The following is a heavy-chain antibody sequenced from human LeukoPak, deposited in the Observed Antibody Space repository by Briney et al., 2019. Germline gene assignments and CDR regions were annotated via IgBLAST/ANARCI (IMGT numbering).Heavy chain of an antibody. J-gene: IGHJ5*02. D-gene: IGHD2-15*01. V-gene: IGHV4-59*08. Sequence: SESLSLACSVSGRSISCYYWGWIRQPPGKGLGWIEYIYYSGSTNYNPSLKSRVTISVDTSKSQFSLKLSSVTAADTAVYYCAIYSSSSGRIDPWGQGTLVTVSS. CDR3: AIYSSSSGRIDP. CDR2: IYYSGST. CDR1: GRSISCYY.